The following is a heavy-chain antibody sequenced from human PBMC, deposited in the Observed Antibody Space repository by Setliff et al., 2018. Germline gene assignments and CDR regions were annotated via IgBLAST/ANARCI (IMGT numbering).Heavy chain of an antibody. J-gene: IGHJ4*02. CDR1: GGSISNANYY. D-gene: IGHD3-10*01. Sequence: PSETLSLTCTVSGGSISNANYYWSWIRHSPGKGLEWIGFIFYSGDTKSNPSLKSRVTMSVDTSKNQFSLQLSSVTAADTAVYYCARDRTYYGSGTYTRWFDYWGQGTLVTVSS. V-gene: IGHV4-61*01. CDR2: IFYSGDT. CDR3: ARDRTYYGSGTYTRWFDY.